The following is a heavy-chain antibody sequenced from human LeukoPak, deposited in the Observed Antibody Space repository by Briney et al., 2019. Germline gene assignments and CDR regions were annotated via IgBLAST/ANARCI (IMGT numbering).Heavy chain of an antibody. Sequence: PGGSLRLSCAASGFTFSSYSMNWVRQAPGKGLEWVSSISSSSSYIYYADSVKGRFTISRDNAKNSLYLQMNSLRAEDTAVYYCARGVGGIVVVVAGYFDYWGQGTLVTVSS. V-gene: IGHV3-21*01. J-gene: IGHJ4*02. CDR3: ARGVGGIVVVVAGYFDY. CDR1: GFTFSSYS. CDR2: ISSSSSYI. D-gene: IGHD2-15*01.